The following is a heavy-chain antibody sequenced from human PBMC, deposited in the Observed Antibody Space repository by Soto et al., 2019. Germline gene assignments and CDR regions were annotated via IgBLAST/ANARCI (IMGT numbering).Heavy chain of an antibody. CDR3: ARDGQQLTPYALDV. CDR1: GFTLRLHA. D-gene: IGHD6-13*01. Sequence: QVQLVESGGGVIQPGRSLRLSCAASGFTLRLHAMHWVRQAPGKGLEWVAQIWYDGSNKYYTDSVKGRFTVSRDDFKNAVFLQMDGLRAEDTAVYYCARDGQQLTPYALDVWGQGTTVIVSS. J-gene: IGHJ6*02. CDR2: IWYDGSNK. V-gene: IGHV3-33*08.